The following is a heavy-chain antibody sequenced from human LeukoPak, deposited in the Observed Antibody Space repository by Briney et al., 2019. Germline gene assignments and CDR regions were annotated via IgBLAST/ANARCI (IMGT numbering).Heavy chain of an antibody. D-gene: IGHD6-13*01. Sequence: PGGSLRLSCAASGFTFSSYAMHWVRQAPGKGLEWVAVISYDGSNKYYADSVKGRFTISGDNSKNTLYLQMNSLRAEDTAVYYCAKDTQYSSSWSLAYYYYGMDVWGQGTTVTVSS. V-gene: IGHV3-30-3*01. CDR1: GFTFSSYA. CDR2: ISYDGSNK. J-gene: IGHJ6*02. CDR3: AKDTQYSSSWSLAYYYYGMDV.